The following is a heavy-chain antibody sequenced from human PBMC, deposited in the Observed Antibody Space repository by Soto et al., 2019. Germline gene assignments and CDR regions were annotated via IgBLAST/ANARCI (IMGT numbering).Heavy chain of an antibody. J-gene: IGHJ6*02. V-gene: IGHV3-23*01. CDR1: GFTFSSYA. CDR3: ARSPTIFGVVILYGMDV. Sequence: EVQLLESGGGLVQPGGSLRLSCAASGFTFSSYAMSWVRQAPGKGLEWVSAISGSGGSTYYADSVKGRFTISRDNSKNTLYLQMNSLRAEDTAVYYCARSPTIFGVVILYGMDVRGQGTTVTVSS. D-gene: IGHD3-3*01. CDR2: ISGSGGST.